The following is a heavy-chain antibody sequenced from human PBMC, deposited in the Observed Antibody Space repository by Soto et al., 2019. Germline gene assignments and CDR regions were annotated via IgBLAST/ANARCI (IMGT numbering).Heavy chain of an antibody. CDR2: INPSCGST. V-gene: IGHV1-46*01. CDR3: ASCRDRWPFDY. D-gene: IGHD3-10*01. Sequence: ASVKFSCKASGYTFTTYYMHWVRQAPGQGLECMGVINPSCGSTSYAQKFQGRVTMTSXTXXSXXXMXLXXLRXEDTAVYYCASCRDRWPFDYWGQGTLVTVSS. J-gene: IGHJ4*02. CDR1: GYTFTTYY.